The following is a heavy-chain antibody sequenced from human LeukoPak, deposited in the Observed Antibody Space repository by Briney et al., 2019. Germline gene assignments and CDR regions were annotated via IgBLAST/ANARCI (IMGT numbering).Heavy chain of an antibody. D-gene: IGHD2-8*01. J-gene: IGHJ6*03. Sequence: GGSLRLSCAASGFTFSSYWMHWVRQAPGKGLVWVSRINSDGSSTSYADSVKGRFTISRDNAKNTLYLQMNSLRAEDTAVYYCARRGSSVRPYCTNGVCYPSHYYYYYYMDVWGKGTTVTVSS. V-gene: IGHV3-74*01. CDR2: INSDGSST. CDR3: ARRGSSVRPYCTNGVCYPSHYYYYYYMDV. CDR1: GFTFSSYW.